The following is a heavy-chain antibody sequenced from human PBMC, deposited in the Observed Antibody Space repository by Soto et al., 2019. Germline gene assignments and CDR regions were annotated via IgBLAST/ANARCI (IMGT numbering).Heavy chain of an antibody. V-gene: IGHV3-23*01. CDR3: AKAHDSSGYYYGSFAY. CDR2: ISGSCGST. Sequence: GXLSLSCASSGIXCSSYAVGLVRHAPGEGLEFVSAISGSCGSTYYADYVKCRFNISRDNSKNTLYLQMNSLRAEETAVYYCAKAHDSSGYYYGSFAYWGQGTLGTVSS. D-gene: IGHD3-22*01. CDR1: GIXCSSYA. J-gene: IGHJ4*02.